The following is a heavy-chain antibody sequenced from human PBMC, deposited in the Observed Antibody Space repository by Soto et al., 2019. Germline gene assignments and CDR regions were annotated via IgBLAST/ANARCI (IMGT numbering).Heavy chain of an antibody. V-gene: IGHV1-2*04. CDR3: ARLRDPRYFDY. CDR2: INPNSGGT. CDR1: GYTFTGYY. Sequence: ASVKVSCKASGYTFTGYYMHWVRQAPGQGLEWMGWINPNSGGTNYAQEFQGWVTMTRDTSISTAYMELSRLRSDDTAMFYCARLRDPRYFDYWGQGTLVTVSS. J-gene: IGHJ4*02. D-gene: IGHD2-21*02.